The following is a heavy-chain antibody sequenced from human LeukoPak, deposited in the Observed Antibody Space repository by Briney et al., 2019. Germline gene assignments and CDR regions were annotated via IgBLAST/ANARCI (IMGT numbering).Heavy chain of an antibody. CDR3: ARDQAGGIDY. J-gene: IGHJ4*02. CDR1: GGSISSYY. CDR2: IYYSGST. D-gene: IGHD2-15*01. V-gene: IGHV4-59*01. Sequence: SETLSLTCTVSGGSISSYYWSWIRQPPGKGLEWIGYIYYSGSTNYNPSLKSRVTISVDTSKNQFSLKLSSVTAADTAVYYCARDQAGGIDYWGQGTLVTVSS.